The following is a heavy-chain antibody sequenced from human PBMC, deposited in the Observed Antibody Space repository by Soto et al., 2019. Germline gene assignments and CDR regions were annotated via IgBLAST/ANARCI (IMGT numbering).Heavy chain of an antibody. CDR2: IYYSGST. D-gene: IGHD3-10*01. V-gene: IGHV4-30-4*01. Sequence: KPSETLSLTCTVSGGSISSGDYYWSWIRQPPGRGLEWIGYIYYSGSTYYNPSLKSRVTISVDTSKNQFSLKLSSVTAADTAVYYCARDSAVRGTDYFDYWGQGTLVTVSS. CDR3: ARDSAVRGTDYFDY. CDR1: GGSISSGDYY. J-gene: IGHJ4*02.